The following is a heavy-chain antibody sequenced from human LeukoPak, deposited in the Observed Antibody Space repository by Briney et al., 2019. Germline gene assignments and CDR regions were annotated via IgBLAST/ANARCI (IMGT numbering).Heavy chain of an antibody. CDR2: IYYSGST. CDR3: ARDDDSGSSY. Sequence: SETLSLTCTVYGGSISSYYWSWNRQPPGKGLEWIGYIYYSGSTNYNPSLKSRVTISVDTSKNQFSLKLSSVTAADTAVYYCARDDDSGSSYWGQGPLVTVSS. CDR1: GGSISSYY. V-gene: IGHV4-59*01. J-gene: IGHJ4*02. D-gene: IGHD1-26*01.